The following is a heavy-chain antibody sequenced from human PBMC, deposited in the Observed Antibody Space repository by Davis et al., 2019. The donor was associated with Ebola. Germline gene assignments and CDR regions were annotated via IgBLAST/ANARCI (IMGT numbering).Heavy chain of an antibody. CDR2: ISGSGGST. J-gene: IGHJ4*02. CDR3: ATTPQYSSGQNKPFDY. Sequence: PGGSLRLSCAASGFTFSSNSMNWVRQAPGKGLEWVSAISGSGGSTYYADAVKGRFTISRDNSKNTLYLQMNSLRAEDTAVYYCATTPQYSSGQNKPFDYWGQGTLVTVSS. D-gene: IGHD6-19*01. CDR1: GFTFSSNS. V-gene: IGHV3-23*01.